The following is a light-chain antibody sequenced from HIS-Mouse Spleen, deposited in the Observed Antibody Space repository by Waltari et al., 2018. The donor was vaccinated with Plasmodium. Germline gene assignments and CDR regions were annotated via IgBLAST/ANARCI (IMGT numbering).Light chain of an antibody. J-gene: IGLJ3*02. CDR2: EDS. Sequence: SYELTQPPSVSVSPGQTARITCSGDALPKKYASWYQQKSGQAPVLVIYEDSERPSGIPGRFSGSSSGTMATLTISGAQVEDEADYYCYSTDSSGNHRVFGGGTKLTVL. V-gene: IGLV3-10*01. CDR1: ALPKKY. CDR3: YSTDSSGNHRV.